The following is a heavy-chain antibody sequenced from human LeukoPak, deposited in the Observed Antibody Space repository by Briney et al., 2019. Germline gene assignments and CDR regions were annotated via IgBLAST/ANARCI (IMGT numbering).Heavy chain of an antibody. V-gene: IGHV1-2*02. J-gene: IGHJ4*02. Sequence: ASVKVSCKASGYTFTGYFMHWVRQAPGQGLEWMGWINPNSGGTNYAQKFQGRVTMTGDTSISTAYMDLSSLRSDDTAVYYCAKGAVGKTESSGYPPHFDYWGQGTLVTVSS. D-gene: IGHD3-22*01. CDR1: GYTFTGYF. CDR2: INPNSGGT. CDR3: AKGAVGKTESSGYPPHFDY.